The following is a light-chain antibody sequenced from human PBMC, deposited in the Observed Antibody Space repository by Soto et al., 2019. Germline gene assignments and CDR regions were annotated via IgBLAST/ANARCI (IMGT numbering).Light chain of an antibody. J-gene: IGLJ2*01. CDR3: AAWDDSLNGVI. CDR2: SNH. Sequence: QSVLTQPPSASGTPGQRVTISCSGSISNIGRNTVHWYQHLPGTAPKLLIYSNHQRPSGVPDRFSGSKSGTSASLAISGLQSDDEADYYCAAWDDSLNGVIFGGGTQLTVL. V-gene: IGLV1-44*01. CDR1: ISNIGRNT.